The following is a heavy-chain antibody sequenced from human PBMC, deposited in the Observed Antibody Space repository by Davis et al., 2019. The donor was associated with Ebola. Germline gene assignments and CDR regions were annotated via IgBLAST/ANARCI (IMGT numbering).Heavy chain of an antibody. Sequence: SETLSLTCAVYGGSFSSYYWSWIRQPPGKGLEWIGEINHSGSTNYNPSLKSRVTISVDTSKNQFSLKLSSVTAADTAVYYCARVRAAGTSRWYYYYGMDVWGQGTTVTVSS. V-gene: IGHV4-34*01. CDR2: INHSGST. D-gene: IGHD6-13*01. J-gene: IGHJ6*02. CDR3: ARVRAAGTSRWYYYYGMDV. CDR1: GGSFSSYY.